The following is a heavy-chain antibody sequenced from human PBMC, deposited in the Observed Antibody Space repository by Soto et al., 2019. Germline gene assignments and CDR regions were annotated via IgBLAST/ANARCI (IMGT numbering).Heavy chain of an antibody. D-gene: IGHD3-3*01. J-gene: IGHJ6*02. CDR1: GYTFTSYV. Sequence: VASVKVSCKASGYTFTSYVISWVRQAPGQGLEWTGWISAYNGNTNYAQKLQGRVTMTTDTSTSTAYMELRSLRSDDTAVYYCARHVITIFGVVIKGGYYYGMDVWG. V-gene: IGHV1-18*01. CDR3: ARHVITIFGVVIKGGYYYGMDV. CDR2: ISAYNGNT.